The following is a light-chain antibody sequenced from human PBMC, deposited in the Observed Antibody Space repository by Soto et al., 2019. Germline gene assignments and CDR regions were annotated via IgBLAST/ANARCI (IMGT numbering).Light chain of an antibody. CDR3: SSYTSSSTSYV. J-gene: IGLJ1*01. V-gene: IGLV2-14*01. Sequence: QSVLTQPASVSGSPGQSITISCPGNSSEIGGYNYVSWYQQHPGKAPKLMIYDVSNRPSGVSNRFSGSKSGNTASLTISGLQAEDEADYYCSSYTSSSTSYVFGTGTKVT. CDR2: DVS. CDR1: SSEIGGYNY.